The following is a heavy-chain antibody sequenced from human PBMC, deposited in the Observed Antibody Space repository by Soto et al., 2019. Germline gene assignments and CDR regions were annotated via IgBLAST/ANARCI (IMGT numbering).Heavy chain of an antibody. V-gene: IGHV1-46*03. CDR1: GYTFTSYY. D-gene: IGHD3-10*01. J-gene: IGHJ4*02. Sequence: QVQLVQSGAEVKKPGASVKVSCKASGYTFTSYYMHWVRQAPGQGLEWMGILNPSGGSTSYAQKFQGRVTMTRDTSTSTVYMELSSLRSEDTAVYYCARTTQRGGSVDYWGQGTLVTVSS. CDR3: ARTTQRGGSVDY. CDR2: LNPSGGST.